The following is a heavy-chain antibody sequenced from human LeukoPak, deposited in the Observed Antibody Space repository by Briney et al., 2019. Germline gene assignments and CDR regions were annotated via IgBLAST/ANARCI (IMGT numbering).Heavy chain of an antibody. CDR2: IHHSGST. J-gene: IGHJ6*03. V-gene: IGHV4-38-2*01. D-gene: IGHD3-3*01. CDR1: GFTFSSYG. CDR3: ARSAYYDFWSGYYTLSLMDYYYYMDV. Sequence: GSLRLSCAVSGFTFSSYGMSWVRQPPGKGLEWIGSIHHSGSTYYNPSLKSRVTISVDTSKNQFSLKLSSVTAADTAVYYCARSAYYDFWSGYYTLSLMDYYYYMDVWGKGTTVTVSS.